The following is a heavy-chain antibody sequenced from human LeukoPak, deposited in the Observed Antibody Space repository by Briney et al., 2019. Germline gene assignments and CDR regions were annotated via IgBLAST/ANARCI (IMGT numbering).Heavy chain of an antibody. Sequence: ASVKVSCKASGYTFTSYYMHWVRQAPGQGLKWMGIINPSGGSTSYAQKFQGRVTMTRDTSTSTVYMELSSLKSDDTAVYYCARGIGYSDYYGSSPDFDYWGQGTLVTVSS. CDR2: INPSGGST. D-gene: IGHD4-11*01. CDR1: GYTFTSYY. CDR3: ARGIGYSDYYGSSPDFDY. V-gene: IGHV1-46*01. J-gene: IGHJ4*02.